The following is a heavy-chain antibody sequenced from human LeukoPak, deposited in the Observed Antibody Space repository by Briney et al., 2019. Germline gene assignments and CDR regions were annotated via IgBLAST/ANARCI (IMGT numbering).Heavy chain of an antibody. J-gene: IGHJ4*02. CDR2: IYHSGST. V-gene: IGHV4-4*02. CDR3: ARYTADYGFDY. CDR1: GGSISGSNW. D-gene: IGHD4-17*01. Sequence: RASETLSLTCAVSGGSISGSNWWSWVRQPPGKGLEWIGEIYHSGSTNYNPSLKSRVTISVDKSKNQFPLKLSSVTAADTAVYYCARYTADYGFDYWGQGTLVTVSS.